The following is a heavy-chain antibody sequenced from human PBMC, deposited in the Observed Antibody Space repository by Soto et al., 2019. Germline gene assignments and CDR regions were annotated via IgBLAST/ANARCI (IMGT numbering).Heavy chain of an antibody. CDR1: GGSISSYY. D-gene: IGHD3-9*01. J-gene: IGHJ4*02. CDR3: AGGRRYFDWLLFDY. CDR2: IYYSGST. Sequence: SETLSLTCTVSGGSISSYYWSWIRQPPGKGLEWIGYIYYSGSTNYNPSLKSRVTISVDTSKNQFSLKLSSVTAADTAVYYCAGGRRYFDWLLFDYWGQGTLVTVSS. V-gene: IGHV4-59*08.